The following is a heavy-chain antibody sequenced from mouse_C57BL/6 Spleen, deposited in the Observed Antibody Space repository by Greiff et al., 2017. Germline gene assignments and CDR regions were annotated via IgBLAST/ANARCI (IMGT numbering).Heavy chain of an antibody. J-gene: IGHJ2*01. V-gene: IGHV1-81*01. D-gene: IGHD2-5*01. CDR2: IYPRSGNT. CDR3: ASSNHYFDY. Sequence: QVHVKQSGAELARPGASVKLSCKASGYTFTSYGISWVKQRTGQGLEWIGEIYPRSGNTYYNEKFKGKATLTADKSSSTAYMELRSLTSEDSAVYFCASSNHYFDYWGQGTTLTVSS. CDR1: GYTFTSYG.